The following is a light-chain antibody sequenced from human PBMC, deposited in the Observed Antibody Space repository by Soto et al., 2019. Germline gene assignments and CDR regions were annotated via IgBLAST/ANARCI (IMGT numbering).Light chain of an antibody. CDR2: GAN. J-gene: IGKJ3*01. Sequence: EIVLTQSPGTLSLSPGERATLSCRASQRVSSNYLAWYQQKPGQAPRVLIYGANSRAAGIPARFSGSGSGTDFTLTISSLEPEYFAVYYCQQYGSSPATFGPGTKVDIK. CDR1: QRVSSNY. CDR3: QQYGSSPAT. V-gene: IGKV3-20*01.